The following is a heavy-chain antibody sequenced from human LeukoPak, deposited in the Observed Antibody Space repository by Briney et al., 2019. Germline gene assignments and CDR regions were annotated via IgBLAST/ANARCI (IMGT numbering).Heavy chain of an antibody. CDR1: GVSFSTYY. V-gene: IGHV4-4*07. D-gene: IGHD1-26*01. CDR3: ARDGGSYPDY. CDR2: IYSSGNT. Sequence: SETVSLTCSVFGVSFSTYYWTWIRQPAGKGPEWIGRIYSSGNTNYNPSLESRATMSIDTSKHQFSLKLTSVTAADTAVYYCARDGGSYPDYWGQGTLVTVSS. J-gene: IGHJ4*02.